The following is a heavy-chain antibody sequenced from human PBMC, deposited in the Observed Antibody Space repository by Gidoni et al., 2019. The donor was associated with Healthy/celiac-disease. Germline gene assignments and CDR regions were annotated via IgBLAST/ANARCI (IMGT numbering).Heavy chain of an antibody. V-gene: IGHV3-23*01. CDR1: GCTLSSYA. Sequence: EVQLLEAGGGLVQHGGSMRLACEDSGCTLSSYALSWVRPAPGKGLECVSAISGSGGSTYYAASVQGRFTISRDNSKNPLYLQMNSLRAEDTAVYYCAKARSFGAVAGTPIDYWGQGTLVTVSS. CDR2: ISGSGGST. J-gene: IGHJ4*02. D-gene: IGHD6-19*01. CDR3: AKARSFGAVAGTPIDY.